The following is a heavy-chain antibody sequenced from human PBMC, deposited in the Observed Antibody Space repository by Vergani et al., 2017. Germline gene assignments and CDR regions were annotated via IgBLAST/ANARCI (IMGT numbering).Heavy chain of an antibody. Sequence: EVQLVESGGGLVQPGGSLRLSCAASGFTFSRYGMHWVSQATGKGLEWVLAIGTAGDTYYPGSVKGRFTISRENAKNSLYLQMNSLRAGDTAVYYCARGLSGTGFDYWGQGTLVTVSS. CDR3: ARGLSGTGFDY. CDR1: GFTFSRYG. CDR2: IGTAGDT. J-gene: IGHJ4*02. V-gene: IGHV3-13*01. D-gene: IGHD1-26*01.